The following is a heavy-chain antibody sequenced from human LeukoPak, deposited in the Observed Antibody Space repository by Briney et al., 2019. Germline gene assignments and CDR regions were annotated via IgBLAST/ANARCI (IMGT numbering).Heavy chain of an antibody. CDR2: INHSGST. D-gene: IGHD4-17*01. V-gene: IGHV4-34*01. Sequence: PSETLSLTCAVYGGSFIGYYWSWIRQPPGKGLEWIGEINHSGSTNYNPSLKSRVTISVDTSKNQFSLKLSSVTAADTAVYYCARVYGDPRGEDYWGQGTLVTVSS. J-gene: IGHJ4*02. CDR3: ARVYGDPRGEDY. CDR1: GGSFIGYY.